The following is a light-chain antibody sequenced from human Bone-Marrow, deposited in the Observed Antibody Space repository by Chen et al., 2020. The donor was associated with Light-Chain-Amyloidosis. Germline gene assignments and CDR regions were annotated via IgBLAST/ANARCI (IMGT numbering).Light chain of an antibody. CDR1: DLPTKY. J-gene: IGLJ2*01. V-gene: IGLV3-25*03. CDR3: QSADSSGTYEVI. CDR2: RDT. Sequence: YELTQPPSVSVSPGQTARITCSGDDLPTKYAYWYQQKPGQAPVLVIHRDTERPSGISERFSGSSSGTTATLTISGVQAEDEADYHCQSADSSGTYEVIFGGGTQLTVL.